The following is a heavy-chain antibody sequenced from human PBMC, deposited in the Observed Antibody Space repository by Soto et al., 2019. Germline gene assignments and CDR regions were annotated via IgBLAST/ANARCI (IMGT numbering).Heavy chain of an antibody. V-gene: IGHV3-33*01. CDR2: IWYDGSNK. J-gene: IGHJ6*02. D-gene: IGHD2-15*01. CDR1: GFTFSSYG. Sequence: GGSLRLSCAASGFTFSSYGMHWVRQAPGKGLEWVAVIWYDGSNKYYADSVKGRFTISRDNSKNTLYLQMNSLRAEDTAVYYCAREGFPGNHCSGGSCYSYSAYYYYYGMDVWGQGTTVTVSS. CDR3: AREGFPGNHCSGGSCYSYSAYYYYYGMDV.